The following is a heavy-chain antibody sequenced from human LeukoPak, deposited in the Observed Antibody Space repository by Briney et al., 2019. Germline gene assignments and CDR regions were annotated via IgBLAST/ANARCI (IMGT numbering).Heavy chain of an antibody. CDR2: IYYSGST. CDR1: GGSISSYY. Sequence: PSETLSLTCTVSGGSISSYYWSWSRQPPRKGLEWIGYIYYSGSTNYNPSLKSRVTISVDTSKNQFSLKLSSVTAADTAVYYCARQYYYYYMDVWGKGTTVTVSS. J-gene: IGHJ6*03. CDR3: ARQYYYYYMDV. V-gene: IGHV4-59*08.